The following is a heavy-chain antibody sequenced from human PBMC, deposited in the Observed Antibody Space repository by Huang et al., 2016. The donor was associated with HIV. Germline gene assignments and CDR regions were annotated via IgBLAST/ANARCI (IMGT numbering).Heavy chain of an antibody. Sequence: QVQLVESGGGVVQPGRSLRLSCAASGFIFSNYGRHWVRQAPGKGLEWVALISYEGSNKYYTDSVKGRFSISRDNSKNTLYLQMNSLRAEDTAVYYCALKGDSSGWEYFRHWGQGTLVTVSS. V-gene: IGHV3-30*03. CDR1: GFIFSNYG. J-gene: IGHJ1*01. CDR2: ISYEGSNK. D-gene: IGHD6-19*01. CDR3: ALKGDSSGWEYFRH.